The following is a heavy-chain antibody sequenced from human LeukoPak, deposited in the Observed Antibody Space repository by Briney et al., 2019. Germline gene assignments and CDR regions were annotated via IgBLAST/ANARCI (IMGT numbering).Heavy chain of an antibody. J-gene: IGHJ4*02. V-gene: IGHV1-18*01. CDR1: GYTFTSYG. D-gene: IGHD6-13*01. CDR2: ISAYNGNT. CDR3: ARDLRERRSSWLKFDY. Sequence: ASVKVSCKASGYTFTSYGISWVRQAPGQGLEWMGWISAYNGNTNYAQKLQGIVTMTTDTSTSTAYMELRSLRSDDTAVYYCARDLRERRSSWLKFDYWGQGTLVTVSS.